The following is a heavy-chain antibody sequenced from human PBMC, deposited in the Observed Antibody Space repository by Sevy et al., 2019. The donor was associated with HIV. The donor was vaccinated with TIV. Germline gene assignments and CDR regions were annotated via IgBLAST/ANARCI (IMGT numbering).Heavy chain of an antibody. Sequence: GGSLRLSCAASGFTFSIIYMNWVRQSPGKGLEWVGRMKSKTDGGTTDYAAPVNDRLTISTDDAENTLYLQFKSLKGDDTAVYYCKTGGIAKCGSEAFDIWGQGTMVTVSS. V-gene: IGHV3-15*01. CDR3: KTGGIAKCGSEAFDI. CDR1: GFTFSIIY. J-gene: IGHJ3*02. CDR2: MKSKTDGGTT. D-gene: IGHD3-10*01.